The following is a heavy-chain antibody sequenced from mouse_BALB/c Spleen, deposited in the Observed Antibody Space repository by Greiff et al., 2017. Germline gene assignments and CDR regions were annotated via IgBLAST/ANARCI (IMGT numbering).Heavy chain of an antibody. CDR3: ARGPYGYGAWFAY. Sequence: EVKLVESGGGLVQPGGSLKLSCAASGFTFSSYTMSWVRQTPEKRLEWVAYISNGGGSTYYPDSVKGRFTISRDNARNILYLQMSSLRSEDTAMYYCARGPYGYGAWFAYWGQGTLVTVSA. CDR1: GFTFSSYT. J-gene: IGHJ3*01. V-gene: IGHV5-12-2*01. CDR2: ISNGGGST. D-gene: IGHD2-2*01.